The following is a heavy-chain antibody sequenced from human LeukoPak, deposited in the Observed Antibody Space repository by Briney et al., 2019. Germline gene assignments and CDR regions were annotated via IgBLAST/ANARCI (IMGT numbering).Heavy chain of an antibody. CDR1: GFTFSSYS. Sequence: GGSLRLSCAASGFTFSSYSMNWVRQAPGKGLEWVSSISSSSSYIYYADSVKGRFTISRDNAKNTLYLQMNRLRVEDTAVYYCARGGSYGDYWGQGILVTVSS. D-gene: IGHD3-16*01. V-gene: IGHV3-21*01. CDR3: ARGGSYGDY. J-gene: IGHJ4*02. CDR2: ISSSSSYI.